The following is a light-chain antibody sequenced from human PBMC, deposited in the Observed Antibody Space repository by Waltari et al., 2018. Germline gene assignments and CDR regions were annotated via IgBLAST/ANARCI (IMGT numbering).Light chain of an antibody. CDR1: NSDIANYNR. CDR3: SSYTTNTRF. V-gene: IGLV2-18*02. CDR2: DVH. Sequence: QSALTQPPSVSGSPGQSVTISCTGTNSDIANYNRVSWYQQSPDTAPKLIIYDVHNRPSGVSDRFSCSKSGNTASLTISGLQAGDEADYYCSSYTTNTRFFGGGTKVTVL. J-gene: IGLJ2*01.